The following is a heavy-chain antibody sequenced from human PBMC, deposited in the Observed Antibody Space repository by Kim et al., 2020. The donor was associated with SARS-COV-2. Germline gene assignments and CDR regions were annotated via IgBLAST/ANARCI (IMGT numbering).Heavy chain of an antibody. D-gene: IGHD3-3*01. CDR1: GFTFSSYG. J-gene: IGHJ4*02. V-gene: IGHV3-33*05. CDR3: ARDGDGYNFWDY. CDR2: ISYDGSNK. Sequence: GGSLRLSCAASGFTFSSYGMHWVRQAPGKGLEWVAVISYDGSNKYYADSVKGRFTISRDNSKNTLYLQMNSLRAEDTAVYYCARDGDGYNFWDYWGQGTLVTVCS.